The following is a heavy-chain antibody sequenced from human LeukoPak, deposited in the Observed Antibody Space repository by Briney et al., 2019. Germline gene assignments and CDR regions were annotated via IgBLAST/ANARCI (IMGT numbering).Heavy chain of an antibody. CDR1: GFTFSTYA. CDR2: ILYDGNNK. J-gene: IGHJ4*02. D-gene: IGHD6-19*01. V-gene: IGHV3-30*02. Sequence: GGSLRLSCAASGFTFSTYAMHWVRQAPGKGLEWVASILYDGNNKYGADSVKGRFTISPENFKNTLYLQMNRLRPEDTAVYYCAKGKFTSGGLDYWGQGTLVTVSS. CDR3: AKGKFTSGGLDY.